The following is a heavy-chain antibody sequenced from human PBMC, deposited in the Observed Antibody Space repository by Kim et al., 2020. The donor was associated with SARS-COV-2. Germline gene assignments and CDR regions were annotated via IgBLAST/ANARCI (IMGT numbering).Heavy chain of an antibody. Sequence: SETLSLTCTVSGGSISSGGYYWSWIRQHPGKGLEWIGYIYYSGSTYYNPSLKSRVTISVDTSKNQFSLKLSSVTAADTAVYYCARGEYGTVTPNWFDPWGQGTLVTVSS. D-gene: IGHD4-17*01. V-gene: IGHV4-31*03. CDR3: ARGEYGTVTPNWFDP. CDR2: IYYSGST. J-gene: IGHJ5*02. CDR1: GGSISSGGYY.